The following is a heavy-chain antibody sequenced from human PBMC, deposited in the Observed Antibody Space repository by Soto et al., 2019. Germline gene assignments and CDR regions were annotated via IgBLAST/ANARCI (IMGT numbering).Heavy chain of an antibody. CDR3: AKDVSWGQSDY. V-gene: IGHV3-74*01. CDR1: GFSFSSYW. J-gene: IGHJ4*02. D-gene: IGHD3-16*01. CDR2: INLDGTTT. Sequence: EVQLVQSGGGLVQPGGSPRLSCAASGFSFSSYWMHWFRQAPGKGPVWVSQINLDGTTTNYADSVKGRFTISRDNAENTLYLHMNSLRAEDTAVYYCAKDVSWGQSDYWGQGTLVTVSS.